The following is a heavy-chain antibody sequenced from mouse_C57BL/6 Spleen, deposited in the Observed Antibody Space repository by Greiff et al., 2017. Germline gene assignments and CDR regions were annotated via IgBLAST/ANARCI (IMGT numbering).Heavy chain of an antibody. J-gene: IGHJ3*01. D-gene: IGHD2-4*01. CDR3: ARGDYDEAFAY. CDR2: ISYDGSN. Sequence: DVQLQESGPGLVKPSQSLSLTCSVTGYSITSGYYWNWIRQFPGNKLEWMGYISYDGSNNYNPSLKNRISITRDTSKNQFFLKLNSVTTEDTATYYCARGDYDEAFAYWGQGTLVTVSA. V-gene: IGHV3-6*01. CDR1: GYSITSGYY.